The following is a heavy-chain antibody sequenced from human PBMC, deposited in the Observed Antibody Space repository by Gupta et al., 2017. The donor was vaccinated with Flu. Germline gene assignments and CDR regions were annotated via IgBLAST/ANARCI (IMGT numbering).Heavy chain of an antibody. Sequence: EVQLVESGGGLVKPGGSLRLSCAASGFTFSNAWMSWVRQAPGKGLEWVGRIKSKTDGGTTDYAAPVKGRFTISRDDSKNTLYLQMNSLKTEDTAVYYCTTDLGGGWYNFDYWGQGTLVTVSS. J-gene: IGHJ4*02. CDR2: IKSKTDGGTT. D-gene: IGHD6-19*01. V-gene: IGHV3-15*01. CDR1: GFTFSNAW. CDR3: TTDLGGGWYNFDY.